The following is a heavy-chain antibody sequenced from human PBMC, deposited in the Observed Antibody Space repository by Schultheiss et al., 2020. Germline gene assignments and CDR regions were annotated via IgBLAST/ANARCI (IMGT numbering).Heavy chain of an antibody. CDR1: GGSFSGYY. D-gene: IGHD3-10*01. J-gene: IGHJ5*02. V-gene: IGHV4-34*01. CDR3: ASGGLLSWFDP. Sequence: SETLSLTCAVYGGSFSGYYWSWIRQPPGKGLEWIGEINHSGGTNYNPSLKSRVTISVDTSKNQFSLKLSSVTAADTAAYYCASGGLLSWFDPWGQGTLVTVSS. CDR2: INHSGGT.